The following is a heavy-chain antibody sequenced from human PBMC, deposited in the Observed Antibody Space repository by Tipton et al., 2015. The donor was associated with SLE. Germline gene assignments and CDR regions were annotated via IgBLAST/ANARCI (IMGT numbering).Heavy chain of an antibody. V-gene: IGHV4-38-2*02. Sequence: TLSLTCAVSGFSISSGSYWAWIRQPPGKGLEWIGPIYHTGTTYYKPSLNSRVTISVDTSKNQFSLKLSSVTAADTAVYYCARDRVGGGGHFDYWGQGTLVTVSS. D-gene: IGHD2-15*01. CDR3: ARDRVGGGGHFDY. CDR2: IYHTGTT. J-gene: IGHJ4*02. CDR1: GFSISSGSY.